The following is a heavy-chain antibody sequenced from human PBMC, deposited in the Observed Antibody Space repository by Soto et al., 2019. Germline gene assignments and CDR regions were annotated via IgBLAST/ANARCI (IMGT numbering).Heavy chain of an antibody. D-gene: IGHD4-4*01. J-gene: IGHJ6*02. CDR3: ARESRYSYSPDYYYYAMDV. CDR2: ISGSGATS. CDR1: GFTFRSFA. Sequence: EVQLLESGGGLVQPGGSLRLSCAGSGFTFRSFAMTWVRQAPGKGLEWVSVISGSGATSYYADSVRGRLAVSRPNSKNTVHLQMNSLRVEDTAVYYCARESRYSYSPDYYYYAMDVWGQGTTVTVSS. V-gene: IGHV3-23*01.